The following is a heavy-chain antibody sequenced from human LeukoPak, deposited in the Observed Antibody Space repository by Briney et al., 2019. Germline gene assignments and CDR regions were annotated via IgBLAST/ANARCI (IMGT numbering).Heavy chain of an antibody. CDR2: IYGSGST. CDR1: GGSISSYY. CDR3: ARYSSSWYDY. J-gene: IGHJ4*02. V-gene: IGHV4-59*08. Sequence: SETLSLTCTVSGGSISSYYWSWIRQPPGKGLEWIGHIYGSGSTNYNPSLKSRVTLSVDTSKNQFSLKLSSLTAADTAVYYCARYSSSWYDYWGQGTLVTVSS. D-gene: IGHD6-13*01.